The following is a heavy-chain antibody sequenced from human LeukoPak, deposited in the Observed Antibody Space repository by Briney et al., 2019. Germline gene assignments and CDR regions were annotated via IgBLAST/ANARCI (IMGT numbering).Heavy chain of an antibody. CDR1: GFTFSSYS. V-gene: IGHV3-48*01. CDR2: ISSSSSTI. D-gene: IGHD2-2*01. J-gene: IGHJ4*02. Sequence: GGSLRLSCAASGFTFSSYSMNWVRQAPGKGLEWVSYISSSSSTIYYADSVKGRFTISRDNAKNSLYLQMNSLRAEDTAVYYCARDSAPASMPYYFDYWGQGTLVTVSS. CDR3: ARDSAPASMPYYFDY.